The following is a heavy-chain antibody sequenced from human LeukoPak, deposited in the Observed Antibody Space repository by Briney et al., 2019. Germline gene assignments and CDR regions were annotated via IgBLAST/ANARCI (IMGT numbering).Heavy chain of an antibody. CDR2: ISYDGGNK. J-gene: IGHJ4*02. CDR3: ARGGSSSSWYYYFDS. CDR1: GFTFSSYA. Sequence: QAGGPLRLSCAASGFTFSSYAMHWVRQAPGKGLEWVAVISYDGGNKYYADSVKGRFTISRDNSKNTLYLQMNSLRAEDTAVYYCARGGSSSSWYYYFDSWGQGTLVTVSS. D-gene: IGHD6-13*01. V-gene: IGHV3-30-3*01.